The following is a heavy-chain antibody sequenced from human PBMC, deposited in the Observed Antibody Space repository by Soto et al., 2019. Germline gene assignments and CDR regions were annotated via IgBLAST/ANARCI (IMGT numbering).Heavy chain of an antibody. CDR2: INYDGYS. CDR1: GGSITNYY. D-gene: IGHD3-10*01. J-gene: IGHJ6*02. Sequence: QVQLQESGPGLVKPSETLSLTCTVSGGSITNYYCSWFRQPPGKGLEWIGYINYDGYSAYNLSLRRRLTLSMDASKTQSYLMLESGTATDTAVYYCARHGFGPLHGLVDVWGPGTTVIVSS. CDR3: ARHGFGPLHGLVDV. V-gene: IGHV4-59*08.